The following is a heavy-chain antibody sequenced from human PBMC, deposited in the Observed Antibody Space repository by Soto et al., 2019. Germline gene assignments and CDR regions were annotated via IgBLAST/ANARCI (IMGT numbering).Heavy chain of an antibody. J-gene: IGHJ6*02. V-gene: IGHV5-51*01. CDR1: GYSFTSYW. CDR2: IYPGDSDT. Sequence: GESLKISCKGSGYSFTSYWIGWVRQMPGKGLERMGIIYPGDSDTRYSPSFQGQVTISADKSISTAYLQWSSLKASDTAMYYCARLPYDSSGLYYYYGMDVWGQGTTVTVSS. D-gene: IGHD3-22*01. CDR3: ARLPYDSSGLYYYYGMDV.